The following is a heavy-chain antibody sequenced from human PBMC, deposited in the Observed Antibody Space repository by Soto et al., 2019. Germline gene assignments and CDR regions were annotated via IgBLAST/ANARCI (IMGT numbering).Heavy chain of an antibody. V-gene: IGHV3-15*07. CDR1: GLNFNNAG. CDR3: ARGSCISGSCDLGPGFDY. D-gene: IGHD2-15*01. J-gene: IGHJ4*02. CDR2: IKSKVLGETT. Sequence: PGGSIRLSSAASGLNFNNAGMNWICKKTGKGLEWVGRIKSKVLGETTDYAAPVKGRFAISRDDSKTTVYLQMNSLKTEDTAIYYCARGSCISGSCDLGPGFDYWGQGTLVTVSS.